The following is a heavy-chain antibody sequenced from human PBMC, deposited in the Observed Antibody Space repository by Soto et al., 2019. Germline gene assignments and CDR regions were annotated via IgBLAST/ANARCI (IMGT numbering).Heavy chain of an antibody. CDR3: VRATGASTNYFDY. D-gene: IGHD7-27*01. Sequence: GESLKISCKASGYSFTSYWIGWVRQMPGKGLECMGIIYPSDSDTRYGPSFQGQVTISVDKSISTAYLQWSSLKASDTAMYYCVRATGASTNYFDYWGQGALVTVSS. V-gene: IGHV5-51*01. CDR1: GYSFTSYW. J-gene: IGHJ4*01. CDR2: IYPSDSDT.